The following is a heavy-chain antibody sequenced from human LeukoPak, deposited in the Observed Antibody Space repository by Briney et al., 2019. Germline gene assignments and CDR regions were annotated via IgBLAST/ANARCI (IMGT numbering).Heavy chain of an antibody. CDR1: GGSFSGYY. CDR3: ARSKRITMVRGVIFYFDY. D-gene: IGHD3-10*01. J-gene: IGHJ4*02. V-gene: IGHV4-34*01. Sequence: YPSETLSLTCAVYGGSFSGYYWSWIRQPPGKGLEWIGEINHSGSTNYNPSLKSRVTISVDTSKNQFSLKLSSVTAADTAVYYCARSKRITMVRGVIFYFDYWGQGTLVTVSS. CDR2: INHSGST.